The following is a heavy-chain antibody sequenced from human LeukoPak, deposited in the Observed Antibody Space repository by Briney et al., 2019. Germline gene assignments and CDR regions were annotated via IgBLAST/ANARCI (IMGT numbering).Heavy chain of an antibody. V-gene: IGHV4-4*07. CDR3: ARGSSFDY. CDR1: GASISSYY. J-gene: IGHJ4*02. Sequence: SETLSLTCTVSGASISSYYWSLLRQPAGKGLERIGRIYTSGSTNYNPSLKSRVPMSVDTSKNQFSLKLSSVTAADTAVYYCARGSSFDYWGQGTLVTVSS. CDR2: IYTSGST. D-gene: IGHD2-2*01.